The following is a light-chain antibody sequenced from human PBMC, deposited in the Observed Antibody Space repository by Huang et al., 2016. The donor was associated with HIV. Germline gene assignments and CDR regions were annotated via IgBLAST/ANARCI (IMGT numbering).Light chain of an antibody. CDR1: QSVLYSSNSKNY. CDR3: QQYYSIPQT. CDR2: WAS. V-gene: IGKV4-1*01. Sequence: DIVMTQSPDSLAVSLGERATIKCRSSQSVLYSSNSKNYLAWFQQKPGQAPRLLIYWASSRESGCPDRFSGSGSGTDFTLTISSLEAEDAAVYYCQQYYSIPQTFGQGTKVEI. J-gene: IGKJ1*01.